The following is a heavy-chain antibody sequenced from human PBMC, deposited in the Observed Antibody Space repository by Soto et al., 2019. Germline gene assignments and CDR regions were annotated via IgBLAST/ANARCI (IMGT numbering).Heavy chain of an antibody. D-gene: IGHD3-22*01. Sequence: SSVKVSCKASGGTFSSYAISRVRLAPGQGLEWMGGINPIFGTANYAQKFQGRVTITADESTSTNYMELSSLRSEDTAVYYCARDQVVIPVYYYYGMDVWGQGTTVTVSS. CDR1: GGTFSSYA. CDR2: INPIFGTA. J-gene: IGHJ6*02. CDR3: ARDQVVIPVYYYYGMDV. V-gene: IGHV1-69*13.